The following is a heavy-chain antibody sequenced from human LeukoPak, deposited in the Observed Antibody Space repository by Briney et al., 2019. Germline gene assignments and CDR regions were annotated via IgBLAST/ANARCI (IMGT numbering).Heavy chain of an antibody. Sequence: GGSLRLSCAASGFTFGSYAMSWVRQAPGKGLEWVSAISGSGGSTYYADSVKGRFTISRDNSKNTLYLQMNSLRAEDTAVYYCAKSGDYGDYGESNYFDYWGQGTLVTVSS. V-gene: IGHV3-23*01. D-gene: IGHD4-17*01. J-gene: IGHJ4*02. CDR3: AKSGDYGDYGESNYFDY. CDR1: GFTFGSYA. CDR2: ISGSGGST.